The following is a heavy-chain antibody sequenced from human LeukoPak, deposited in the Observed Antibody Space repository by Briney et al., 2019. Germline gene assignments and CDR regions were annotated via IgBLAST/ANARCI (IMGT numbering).Heavy chain of an antibody. V-gene: IGHV4-39*01. J-gene: IGHJ4*02. CDR3: ARHYITMVRGVMYYFDY. D-gene: IGHD3-10*01. Sequence: SETLSLTCTVSGGSISSSSYYWGWIRQPPGKGLEWIGSIYYSGSTYYNPSLKSRVTISVDTSKNQFSLKLSSVTAADTAVYYRARHYITMVRGVMYYFDYWGQGTLVTVSS. CDR2: IYYSGST. CDR1: GGSISSSSYY.